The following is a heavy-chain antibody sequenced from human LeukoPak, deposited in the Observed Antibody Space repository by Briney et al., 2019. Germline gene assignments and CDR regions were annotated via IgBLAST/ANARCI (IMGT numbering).Heavy chain of an antibody. Sequence: SETLSLTCAVYGGSFSGYYWSWIRQPPGKGLEWIGEINHSGSTNYNPSLKSRVTISVDTSNNQFSLRLSSVTPADTAVYYCARAEQWLVYWGQGTLVTVSS. V-gene: IGHV4-34*01. CDR1: GGSFSGYY. CDR3: ARAEQWLVY. D-gene: IGHD6-19*01. CDR2: INHSGST. J-gene: IGHJ4*02.